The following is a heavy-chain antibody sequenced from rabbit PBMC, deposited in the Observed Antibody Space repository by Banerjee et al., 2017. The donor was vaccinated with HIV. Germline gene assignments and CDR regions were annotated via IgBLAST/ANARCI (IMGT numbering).Heavy chain of an antibody. CDR3: ARGSPGGGDGSDL. J-gene: IGHJ4*01. V-gene: IGHV1S40*01. Sequence: QSLEESGGDLVKPGASLTLTCTASGFSFSSRYWICWVRQAPGKGLELIACIYTGDGKTGYATWAKGRFTISKTSSTTVTLQMTSLTAADTATYCCARGSPGGGDGSDLWGPGTLVTVS. CDR1: GFSFSSRYW. CDR2: IYTGDGKT. D-gene: IGHD2-1*01.